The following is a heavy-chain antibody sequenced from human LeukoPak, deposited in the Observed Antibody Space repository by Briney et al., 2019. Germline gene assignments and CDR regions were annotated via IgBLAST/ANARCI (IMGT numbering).Heavy chain of an antibody. D-gene: IGHD2/OR15-2a*01. CDR2: IKQDGSEK. CDR3: ARDYTLDY. V-gene: IGHV3-7*01. Sequence: GGSLRLSCAASGFTFSSYWTSWVRQAPGKGLEWVANIKQDGSEKYYVDSVKGRFTISRDNAKNSLYLQMNSLRAEDTAVYYCARDYTLDYWGQGTLVTVSS. CDR1: GFTFSSYW. J-gene: IGHJ4*02.